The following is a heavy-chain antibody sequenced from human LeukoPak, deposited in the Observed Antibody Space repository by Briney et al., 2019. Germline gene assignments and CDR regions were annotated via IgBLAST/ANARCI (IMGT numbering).Heavy chain of an antibody. J-gene: IGHJ3*02. Sequence: SVKLSCKAPGYTFTSYGISWVRQAPRQGLEWMGGIIPIFGTANYAQKFQGRVTITADESTSTAYMELSSLRSEDTAVYYCARDRGKYKGAFDIWGQGTMVTVSS. V-gene: IGHV1-69*01. CDR2: IIPIFGTA. CDR1: GYTFTSYG. D-gene: IGHD3-10*01. CDR3: ARDRGKYKGAFDI.